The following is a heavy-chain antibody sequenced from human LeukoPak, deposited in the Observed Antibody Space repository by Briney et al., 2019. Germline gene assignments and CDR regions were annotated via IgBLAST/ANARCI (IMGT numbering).Heavy chain of an antibody. CDR2: ICWNSGSI. V-gene: IGHV3-9*01. J-gene: IGHJ4*02. CDR1: GFTFDDYV. Sequence: PGGSLRLSCAASGFTFDDYVVQWGRHAPGKGLEWVSGICWNSGSIGYADSVKGRFTISRDNAKNSLYLQMNSLRAEDTALYYCAKDTGAYYDSSGYLDYWGQGTLVTVSS. D-gene: IGHD3-22*01. CDR3: AKDTGAYYDSSGYLDY.